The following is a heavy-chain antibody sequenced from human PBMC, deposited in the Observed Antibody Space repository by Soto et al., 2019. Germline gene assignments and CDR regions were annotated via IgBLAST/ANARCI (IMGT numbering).Heavy chain of an antibody. CDR3: AREAAAGTFFYYYGMDV. Sequence: SGGSLRLSCAASGFTFSDYYMSWIRQAPGKGLEWVSYISSSGSTIYYADSVKGRFTISRDNAKNSLYLQMNSLRAEDTAVYYCAREAAAGTFFYYYGMDVWGQGTTVTVSS. D-gene: IGHD6-13*01. CDR1: GFTFSDYY. CDR2: ISSSGSTI. V-gene: IGHV3-11*01. J-gene: IGHJ6*02.